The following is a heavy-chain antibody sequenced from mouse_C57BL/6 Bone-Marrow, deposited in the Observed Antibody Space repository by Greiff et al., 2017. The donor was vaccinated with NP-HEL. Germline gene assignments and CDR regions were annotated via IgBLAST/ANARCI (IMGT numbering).Heavy chain of an antibody. CDR3: TRDPLYDYGAWFAY. Sequence: EVNVVESGEGLVKPGGSLKLSCAASGFTFSSYAMSWVRQTPEKRLEWVAYISSGGDYIYYADTVKGRFTISRDNARNTLYLQMSSLKSEDTAMYYCTRDPLYDYGAWFAYWGQGTLVTVSA. CDR1: GFTFSSYA. CDR2: ISSGGDYI. J-gene: IGHJ3*01. V-gene: IGHV5-9-1*02. D-gene: IGHD2-4*01.